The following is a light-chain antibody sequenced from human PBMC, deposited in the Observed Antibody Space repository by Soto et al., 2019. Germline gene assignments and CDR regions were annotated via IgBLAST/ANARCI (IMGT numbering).Light chain of an antibody. CDR3: QHYNNWPFT. CDR1: QSVSSN. CDR2: GAS. Sequence: EIVMTQSPATLSVSPGERVTLSCRASQSVSSNLAWYQQKPGQAPRLLIYGASTRASGIPATFSGSGSGTEFTLTISSLQSEDLAVYYCQHYNNWPFTFGQGTRLEIK. V-gene: IGKV3-15*01. J-gene: IGKJ2*01.